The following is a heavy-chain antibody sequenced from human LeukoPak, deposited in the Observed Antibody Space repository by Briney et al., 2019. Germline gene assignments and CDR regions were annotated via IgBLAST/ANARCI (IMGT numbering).Heavy chain of an antibody. CDR3: ARDYCTSTTCPNWFDP. CDR2: IYTSGST. J-gene: IGHJ5*02. Sequence: SETLSLTCTVSGYSITSGYYWGWIRQPAGKGLEWIGRIYTSGSTNYNPSLKSRVTISVDTSKNQFSLKLNSVTAADTAVYYCARDYCTSTTCPNWFDPWGQGTLVTVSS. V-gene: IGHV4-4*07. CDR1: GYSITSGYY. D-gene: IGHD2-2*01.